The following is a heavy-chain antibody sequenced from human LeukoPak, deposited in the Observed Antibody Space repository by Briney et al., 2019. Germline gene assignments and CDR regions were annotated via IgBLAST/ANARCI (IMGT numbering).Heavy chain of an antibody. J-gene: IGHJ4*02. CDR2: ISSNSSDK. CDR1: GFTFSSYN. Sequence: GGSLRLSCAASGFTFSSYNKKWVRQAPGKGVEWESSISSNSSDKNYEDSVKGRFTISRDNAKKSLYLQMHSLRGEDTAVYYCARVSLTGYFAFDYWGQGTLVTVSS. CDR3: ARVSLTGYFAFDY. V-gene: IGHV3-21*01. D-gene: IGHD3-9*01.